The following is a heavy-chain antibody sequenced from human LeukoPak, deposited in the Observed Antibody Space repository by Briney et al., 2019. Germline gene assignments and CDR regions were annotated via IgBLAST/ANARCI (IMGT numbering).Heavy chain of an antibody. CDR1: GFTFSSYW. V-gene: IGHV3-74*01. CDR3: ARGAYYGSGGFDP. D-gene: IGHD3-10*01. Sequence: PGGSLRLSCAASGFTFSSYWMHWVRHAPGKGLVWVSRINSDGSSTSYADSVKGRFTISRDNAKNTLYLQMNSLRAEDTAVYYCARGAYYGSGGFDPWGQGTLVTVSS. J-gene: IGHJ5*02. CDR2: INSDGSST.